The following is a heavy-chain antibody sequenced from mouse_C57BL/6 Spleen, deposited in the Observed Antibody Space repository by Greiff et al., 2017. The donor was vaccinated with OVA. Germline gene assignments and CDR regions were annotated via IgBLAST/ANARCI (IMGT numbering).Heavy chain of an antibody. V-gene: IGHV1-9*01. CDR2: ILPGSGST. Sequence: VQLQQSGAELMKPGASVKLSYKAPGYTFTGYWIEWVKQRPGHGLEWIGEILPGSGSTNYNEKFKGKATFTANTSSNTAYMQLSSLTTEDSAIYYCARGGSSYHWYFDVWGTGTTVTVSS. D-gene: IGHD1-1*01. CDR1: GYTFTGYW. CDR3: ARGGSSYHWYFDV. J-gene: IGHJ1*03.